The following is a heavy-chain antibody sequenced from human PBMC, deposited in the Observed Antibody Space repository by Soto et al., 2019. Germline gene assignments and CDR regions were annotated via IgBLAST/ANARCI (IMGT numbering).Heavy chain of an antibody. CDR2: ISGSGGST. Sequence: GGSLRLSCAASGFTFSSYAMSWVRQAPGKGLEWVSAISGSGGSTYYADSVKGRFTISRDNSKNTLYLQMNSLRAEDTAVYYCAKDLVRFLEWLLFDYWGQGTLVTVSS. D-gene: IGHD3-3*01. CDR3: AKDLVRFLEWLLFDY. V-gene: IGHV3-23*01. J-gene: IGHJ4*02. CDR1: GFTFSSYA.